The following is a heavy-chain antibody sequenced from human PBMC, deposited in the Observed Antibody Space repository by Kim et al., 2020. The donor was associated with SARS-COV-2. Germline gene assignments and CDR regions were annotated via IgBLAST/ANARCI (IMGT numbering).Heavy chain of an antibody. CDR1: GFTFSDYY. J-gene: IGHJ5*02. D-gene: IGHD4-4*01. CDR2: ISSSGSTI. Sequence: GGSLRLSCAASGFTFSDYYMSWIRQAPGKGLEWVSYISSSGSTIYYADSVKGRFTISRDNAKNSLYLQMNSLRAEDTAVYYCARDPSDLNWDYSNSYNWFDPWGQGTLVTVSS. CDR3: ARDPSDLNWDYSNSYNWFDP. V-gene: IGHV3-11*01.